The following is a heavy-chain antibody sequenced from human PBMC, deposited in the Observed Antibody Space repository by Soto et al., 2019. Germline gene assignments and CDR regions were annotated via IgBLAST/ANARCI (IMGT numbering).Heavy chain of an antibody. Sequence: QVQLVESGGSVVQPGRSLRLSCAASGFTFSSYTLHWVRQAPGKGLEWVALISYDGSNKYYADSVKGRFTISRDNSKNTLYLQMNTLSPEDTALFWCARGPYDRWSGYIADAFDVWGQGTMVPVSS. D-gene: IGHD3-3*01. J-gene: IGHJ3*01. CDR1: GFTFSSYT. CDR3: ARGPYDRWSGYIADAFDV. CDR2: ISYDGSNK. V-gene: IGHV3-30-3*01.